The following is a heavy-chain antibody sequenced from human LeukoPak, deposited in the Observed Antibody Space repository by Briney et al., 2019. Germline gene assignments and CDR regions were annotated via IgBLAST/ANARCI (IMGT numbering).Heavy chain of an antibody. D-gene: IGHD2-15*01. CDR2: ISGSGGST. J-gene: IGHJ4*02. V-gene: IGHV3-23*01. CDR1: GFTFSSYA. CDR3: AKDQAYCSGGSCYSSFDY. Sequence: PEGSLRLSCAASGFTFSSYAISWVRKAPGKGLEWVSGISGSGGSTYYADSVKGRFTISRDNSKNTLYLQMNSLRAEDTAVYYCAKDQAYCSGGSCYSSFDYWGQGTLVTVSS.